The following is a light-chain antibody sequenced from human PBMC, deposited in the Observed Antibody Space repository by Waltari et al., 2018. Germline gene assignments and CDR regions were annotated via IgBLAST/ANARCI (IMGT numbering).Light chain of an antibody. CDR1: QSVSRA. Sequence: EIVLTPSPGSMSSSPGERVTLSCRASQSVSRALAWYQQTPGQAPRLLIFGASNRATGIPDRFSGSGSETDFSLTISRLEPEDFAVYYCQHYVRLPATFGRGTKVEIK. J-gene: IGKJ1*01. CDR3: QHYVRLPAT. V-gene: IGKV3-20*01. CDR2: GAS.